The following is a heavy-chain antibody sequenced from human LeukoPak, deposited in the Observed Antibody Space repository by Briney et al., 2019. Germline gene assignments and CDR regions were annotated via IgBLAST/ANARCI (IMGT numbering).Heavy chain of an antibody. CDR1: GGSISSDY. D-gene: IGHD3-22*01. CDR3: ARLVVTGPYY. CDR2: VFYSGST. J-gene: IGHJ4*02. V-gene: IGHV4-59*01. Sequence: SETLSLTCTVSGGSISSDYWGWIRQPPGKGLEWIGYVFYSGSTNYNPSLRSRVTVSVDTSKNQFSLKLSSVTAADTAVYYCARLVVTGPYYWGQGTLVTVSS.